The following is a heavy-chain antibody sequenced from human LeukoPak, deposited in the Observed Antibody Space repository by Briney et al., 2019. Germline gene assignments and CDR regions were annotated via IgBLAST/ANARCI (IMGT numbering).Heavy chain of an antibody. CDR3: ATGDHSFDN. CDR2: YASGTT. D-gene: IGHD7-27*01. J-gene: IGHJ4*02. V-gene: IGHV4-4*07. Sequence: SETLSLTCSVSGASLTIYYWNWIRQPAGRGLEWIGRYASGTTTHNPSLKSQFTMSIDTSKNQVSLKLTSVTAADTAVYYCATGDHSFDNWGQGTLVTVTP. CDR1: GASLTIYY.